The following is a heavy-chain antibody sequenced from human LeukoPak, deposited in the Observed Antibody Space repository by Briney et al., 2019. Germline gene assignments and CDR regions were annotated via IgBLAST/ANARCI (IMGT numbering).Heavy chain of an antibody. V-gene: IGHV4-39*07. CDR2: IYYSGST. CDR1: GGSISSSSYY. J-gene: IGHJ4*02. CDR3: ARGPRVVLHADY. Sequence: PSETLSLTCTVSGGSISSSSYYWGWIRQPPGKGLEWIGSIYYSGSTYYNPSLKSRVTISVDTSKNQFSLKLSSVTAADTAVYYCARGPRVVLHADYWGQGTLVTVSS. D-gene: IGHD2-15*01.